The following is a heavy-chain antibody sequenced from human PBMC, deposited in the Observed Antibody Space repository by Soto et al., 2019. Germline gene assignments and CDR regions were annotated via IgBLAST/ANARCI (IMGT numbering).Heavy chain of an antibody. CDR1: GYTLTELS. CDR2: FDPEDGET. D-gene: IGHD2-15*01. CDR3: AMMVVVAATINWFDP. Sequence: GASVKVSCKVSGYTLTELSMHWVRQAPGKGLEWMGGFDPEDGETIYAQKFQGRVTMTEDTSTDTAYMELSSLRSEDTAVYYCAMMVVVAATINWFDPWGQGTLVTVSS. J-gene: IGHJ5*02. V-gene: IGHV1-24*01.